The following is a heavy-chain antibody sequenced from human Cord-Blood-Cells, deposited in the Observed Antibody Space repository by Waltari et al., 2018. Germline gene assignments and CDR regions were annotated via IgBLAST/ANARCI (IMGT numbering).Heavy chain of an antibody. D-gene: IGHD2-2*03. Sequence: QVQLVQSGAEVKKPGSSVKVSCKASGATFISYALSWVRQAPGQGLEWMGRFNPILGIANYAQKFQGRVTITADKSTSTAYMELSSLRSEDTAVYYCASGYCSSTSCFTDAFDIWGQGTMVTVSS. CDR1: GATFISYA. V-gene: IGHV1-69*09. J-gene: IGHJ3*02. CDR3: ASGYCSSTSCFTDAFDI. CDR2: FNPILGIA.